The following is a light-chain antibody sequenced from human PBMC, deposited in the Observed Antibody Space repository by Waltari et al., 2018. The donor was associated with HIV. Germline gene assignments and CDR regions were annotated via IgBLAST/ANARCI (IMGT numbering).Light chain of an antibody. V-gene: IGLV4-69*02. CDR3: QTWGTGIQV. J-gene: IGLJ3*02. CDR1: SGHTNYA. Sequence: QLVLTQSPSASASLAASVKLTCTLSSGHTNYAIAWHQQQPEKGPRYLMNLKSDGSHSKGDGIPDRFSGSSSGAERYLTISSLQSEDEADYYCQTWGTGIQVFGGGTKLTVL. CDR2: LKSDGSH.